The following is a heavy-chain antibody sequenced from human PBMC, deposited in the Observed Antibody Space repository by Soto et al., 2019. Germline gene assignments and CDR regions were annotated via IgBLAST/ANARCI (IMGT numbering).Heavy chain of an antibody. CDR3: ASVNILTGYYLAH. Sequence: QLQLQESGPGLVKPSETLSLTCTVSGGSISSSSYFWGGIRQPPGKGLEWIGSIYYSGSTYYNPSLKRRVTITVDTSKTQFSLKLSSVTAADTAVYYCASVNILTGYYLAHWGQGTLVTVS. CDR2: IYYSGST. V-gene: IGHV4-39*01. J-gene: IGHJ4*02. D-gene: IGHD3-9*01. CDR1: GGSISSSSYF.